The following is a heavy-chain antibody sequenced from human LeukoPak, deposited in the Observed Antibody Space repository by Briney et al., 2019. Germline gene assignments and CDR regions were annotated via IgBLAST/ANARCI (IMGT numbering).Heavy chain of an antibody. CDR3: ARESFSSSGMDY. V-gene: IGHV4-59*01. CDR1: GGSISSYY. Sequence: SETLSLTCTVSGGSISSYYWSWIRQPPGKGLXWIGYIYYSGSTNYNPSLKSRVTISVDTSKNQFSLKLSSVTAADTAVYYCARESFSSSGMDYWGQGTLVTVSS. D-gene: IGHD6-13*01. CDR2: IYYSGST. J-gene: IGHJ4*02.